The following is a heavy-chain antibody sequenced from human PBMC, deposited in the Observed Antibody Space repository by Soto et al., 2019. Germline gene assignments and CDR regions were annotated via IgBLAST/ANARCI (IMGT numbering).Heavy chain of an antibody. D-gene: IGHD3-16*01. CDR1: GGSVSSYY. J-gene: IGHJ3*02. CDR2: IYYSGST. V-gene: IGHV4-59*08. CDR3: ARRYGWAFDI. Sequence: PSETLSLTCTVSGGSVSSYYWSWIRQPPGKGLEWIGYIYYSGSTNYNPSLKSRVTISVDTSKNQFSLKLSSVTAADTAVYYCARRYGWAFDIWGQGTMVTVS.